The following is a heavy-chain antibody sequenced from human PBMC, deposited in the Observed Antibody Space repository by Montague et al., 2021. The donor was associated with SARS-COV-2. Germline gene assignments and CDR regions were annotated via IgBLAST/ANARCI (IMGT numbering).Heavy chain of an antibody. V-gene: IGHV4-39*07. CDR1: GGSISSSSYY. CDR3: ARSGSWEIFDP. D-gene: IGHD6-13*01. J-gene: IGHJ5*02. Sequence: SETLSLTCTVSGGSISSSSYYWGRIRQPPGMGLEWIGCIYYSAYTHSTPSLKSPVTISVDTSKNHFSLRLGSVTAADTSVYDCARSGSWEIFDPWGQGTLVIVSS. CDR2: IYYSAYT.